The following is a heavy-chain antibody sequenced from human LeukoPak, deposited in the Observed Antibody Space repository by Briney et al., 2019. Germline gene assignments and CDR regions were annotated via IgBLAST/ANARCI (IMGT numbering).Heavy chain of an antibody. V-gene: IGHV4-39*01. J-gene: IGHJ4*02. CDR3: ARQEIHSSSWEYFDY. Sequence: SGGXXXXSSYCWGWIRQAPGKGLEWIGRIYYSGSTYYNPSLKSQFTISVDTSKNQFSLKLGSVTAADTAVYYCARQEIHSSSWEYFDYWGQGTLVTVSS. CDR1: GGXXXXSSYC. D-gene: IGHD6-13*01. CDR2: IYYSGST.